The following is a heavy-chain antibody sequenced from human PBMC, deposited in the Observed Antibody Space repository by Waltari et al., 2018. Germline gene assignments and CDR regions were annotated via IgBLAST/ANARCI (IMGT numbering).Heavy chain of an antibody. CDR2: INPSGGST. CDR3: ARDRAHIVGASYAFDI. J-gene: IGHJ3*02. Sequence: QVQLVQSGAEVKKPGASVKVSCKASGYTFTSYYMHWVRPAPGQGLEWMGIINPSGGSTSYDQKFQGRVTMTRDTATSTVFMELSSLRSEDTAVYYCARDRAHIVGASYAFDIWGQGTMVTVSS. V-gene: IGHV1-46*01. D-gene: IGHD1-26*01. CDR1: GYTFTSYY.